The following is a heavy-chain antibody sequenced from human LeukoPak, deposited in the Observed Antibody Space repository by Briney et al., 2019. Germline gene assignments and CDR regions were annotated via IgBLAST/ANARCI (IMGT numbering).Heavy chain of an antibody. CDR1: RFTFSSYG. CDR2: ISGSGGST. CDR3: ARGLFLSGYLDAFDI. J-gene: IGHJ3*02. V-gene: IGHV3-23*01. D-gene: IGHD3-22*01. Sequence: GGSPRLSCAASRFTFSSYGMSWVRQAPGKGLEWVSAISGSGGSTYYADSVKGRFTISRDNSKNTLYLQMNSLRVEDTAVYYCARGLFLSGYLDAFDIWGQGTVVTVSS.